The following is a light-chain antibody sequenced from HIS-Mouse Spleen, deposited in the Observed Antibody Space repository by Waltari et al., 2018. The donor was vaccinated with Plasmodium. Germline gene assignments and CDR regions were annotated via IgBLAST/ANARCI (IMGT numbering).Light chain of an antibody. CDR1: PIVSSN. Sequence: EIVMTQSPATLSVSPGERATLSCRASPIVSSNLAWYQQKPGQAPRLLIYGASTRATGIPARFSGSESGTEFTLTISSLQSEDFAVYYCQQYNNWSFTFGPGTKVDIK. CDR2: GAS. V-gene: IGKV3-15*01. CDR3: QQYNNWSFT. J-gene: IGKJ3*01.